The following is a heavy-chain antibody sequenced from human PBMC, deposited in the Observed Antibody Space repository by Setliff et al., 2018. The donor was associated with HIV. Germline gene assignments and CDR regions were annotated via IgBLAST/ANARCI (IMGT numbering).Heavy chain of an antibody. J-gene: IGHJ1*01. D-gene: IGHD3-22*01. CDR2: IYYSGST. CDR3: ARQGYNYDSSGYLIPAGYFQH. V-gene: IGHV4-39*01. CDR1: GGSVSSSSHY. Sequence: TSETLSLTCSVSGGSVSSSSHYWGWIRQPPGRGLEWIGSIYYSGSTYYNPSLKSRLTISVDTSNNQFSLKLTSVTDADTAVYYCARQGYNYDSSGYLIPAGYFQHWGQGTLVTVS.